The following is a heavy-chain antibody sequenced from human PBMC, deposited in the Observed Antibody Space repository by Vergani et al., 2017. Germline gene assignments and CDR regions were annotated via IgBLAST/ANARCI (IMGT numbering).Heavy chain of an antibody. CDR3: ARGLGPDYGYNYYYYYGMDV. V-gene: IGHV3-48*04. J-gene: IGHJ6*02. Sequence: EVQLVESGGGLVQPGGSLRLSCAASGFTFSSYSMNWVRQAPGKGLEWVSYISSSSSTIYYADSVKGRFTISRDNAKNSLYLQMNSLRAEDTAVYYCARGLGPDYGYNYYYYYGMDVWGQGTTVTVSS. D-gene: IGHD5-18*01. CDR1: GFTFSSYS. CDR2: ISSSSSTI.